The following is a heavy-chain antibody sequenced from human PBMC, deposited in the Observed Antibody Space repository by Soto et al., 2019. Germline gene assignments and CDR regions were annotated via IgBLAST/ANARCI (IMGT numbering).Heavy chain of an antibody. CDR1: GGSISSGGYY. Sequence: PSETLSLTCTVSGGSISSGGYYWSWIRQHPGKGLEWIGYIYYSGSSNYNPSLKSRVTISVDTSKNQFSLKLSSVTAADTAVYYCARHGVIIFLLGGGLLNAFYICAQGTTVTVS. D-gene: IGHD3-3*01. CDR3: ARHGVIIFLLGGGLLNAFYI. J-gene: IGHJ3*02. V-gene: IGHV4-61*08. CDR2: IYYSGSS.